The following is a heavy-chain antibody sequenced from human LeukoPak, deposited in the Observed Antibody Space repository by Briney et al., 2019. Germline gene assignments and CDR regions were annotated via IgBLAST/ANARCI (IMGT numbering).Heavy chain of an antibody. CDR1: GLTFSNYR. CDR3: AGHPAEMNTL. V-gene: IGHV3-21*01. D-gene: IGHD5-24*01. CDR2: ISSSGNYI. Sequence: GRSLRLSCAASGLTFSNYRMNWVRQAPGKGLEWVSSISSSGNYIYYADSMRGRFTTSRDNAKNSVYLQMSSLRAEDTAVYYCAGHPAEMNTLWGQGTLVTVSS. J-gene: IGHJ4*02.